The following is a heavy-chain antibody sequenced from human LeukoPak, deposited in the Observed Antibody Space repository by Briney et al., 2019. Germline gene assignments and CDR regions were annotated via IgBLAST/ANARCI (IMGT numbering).Heavy chain of an antibody. CDR2: IPGSGGAT. Sequence: GGSLRLSCEASGFTFSSYAIRWARLAPGTGLEWVSSIPGSGGATYYADSVRGRFSISRDSSKNTVYLQMNSLRDEDTAVYYCARARPWDSSRSYYFGMDVWGHGTTAIVSS. CDR1: GFTFSSYA. CDR3: ARARPWDSSRSYYFGMDV. J-gene: IGHJ6*02. V-gene: IGHV3-23*01. D-gene: IGHD3-22*01.